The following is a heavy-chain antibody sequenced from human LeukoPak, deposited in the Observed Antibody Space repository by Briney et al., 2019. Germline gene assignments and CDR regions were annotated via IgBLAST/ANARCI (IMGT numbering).Heavy chain of an antibody. D-gene: IGHD3-22*01. CDR2: ISAADGDNT. J-gene: IGHJ4*02. V-gene: IGHV3-23*01. Sequence: GRSLRLSCAASGFTFSSYAMGWVRQAPGKGLEWVSVISAADGDNTYYADSVKGRFSISRDNSNYTLHLQMNSLRAEDTAVFYCAKFKGHYYYDSSGYCDNWGQGTLVTVSS. CDR1: GFTFSSYA. CDR3: AKFKGHYYYDSSGYCDN.